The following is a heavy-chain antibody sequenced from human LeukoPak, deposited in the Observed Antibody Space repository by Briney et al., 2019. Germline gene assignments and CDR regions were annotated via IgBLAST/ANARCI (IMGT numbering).Heavy chain of an antibody. V-gene: IGHV4-39*07. J-gene: IGHJ2*01. CDR2: INHSGST. D-gene: IGHD3-22*01. Sequence: SETLSLTCTVSGGSISSSSYYWGWIRQPPGKGLEWIGEINHSGSTNYNPSLKSRVTISVDTSKNQFSLKLSSVTAADTAVYYCARLSVYYYGDYGYFDLWGRGTLVTVSS. CDR1: GGSISSSSYY. CDR3: ARLSVYYYGDYGYFDL.